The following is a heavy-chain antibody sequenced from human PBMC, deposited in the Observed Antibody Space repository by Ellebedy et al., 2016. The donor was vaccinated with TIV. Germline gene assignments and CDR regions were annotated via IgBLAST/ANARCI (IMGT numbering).Heavy chain of an antibody. V-gene: IGHV4-39*01. Sequence: GSLRLXXTVSGGSISSSDYYWGWIRQPPGKGLEWIGSVFYSGSTYYNPSLKSRVTMSVDTSKNQFSLQLTSVTAADTAVYYCARRHLDSYYYYMDVWGKGTTVTVSS. CDR2: VFYSGST. CDR3: ARRHLDSYYYYMDV. CDR1: GGSISSSDYY. J-gene: IGHJ6*03.